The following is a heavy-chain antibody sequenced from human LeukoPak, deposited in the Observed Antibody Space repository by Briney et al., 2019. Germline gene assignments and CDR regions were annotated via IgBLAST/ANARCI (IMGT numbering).Heavy chain of an antibody. D-gene: IGHD6-25*01. J-gene: IGHJ5*02. Sequence: ASVKVSCKASGYTFTTYGISWVRQAPGQGLEWMGWISVYNGNTNYAQKLQGRVTMTTDTSTSTAYMELRSLRSDDTAVYYCARTGYSGGWAWFDPWGQGTLVTVSS. CDR3: ARTGYSGGWAWFDP. V-gene: IGHV1-18*01. CDR1: GYTFTTYG. CDR2: ISVYNGNT.